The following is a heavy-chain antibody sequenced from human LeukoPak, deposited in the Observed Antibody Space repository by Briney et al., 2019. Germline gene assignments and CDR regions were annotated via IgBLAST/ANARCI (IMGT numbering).Heavy chain of an antibody. J-gene: IGHJ5*02. V-gene: IGHV3-33*06. D-gene: IGHD5-18*01. Sequence: GGSLRLSCAASGFTFSSHGMHWVRQAPGKGLEWVALIWYDGSKKNYADSVKGRFTISRDDSKSTLYLQINSLRAEDTAVYYYAKDLSYGSNWFDPWGQGTLVTVSS. CDR1: GFTFSSHG. CDR3: AKDLSYGSNWFDP. CDR2: IWYDGSKK.